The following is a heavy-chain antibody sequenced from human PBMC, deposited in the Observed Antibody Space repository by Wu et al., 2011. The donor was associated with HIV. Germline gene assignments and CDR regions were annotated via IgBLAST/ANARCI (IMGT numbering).Heavy chain of an antibody. CDR3: ARGYCSGDDCYLPFDVLII. Sequence: QAQLVQSGAEVERPGASVKISCQASGYTFTDYYMHWVRQAPGQGLEWLGGIIPMFHSSKHADKFEDRITIYTDAVTRTVNMELSSLTSDDTAVYYCARGYCSGDDCYLPFDVLIIWGQGTMVTVSS. V-gene: IGHV1-2*02. CDR1: GYTFTDYY. CDR2: IIPMFHSS. J-gene: IGHJ3*02. D-gene: IGHD2-15*01.